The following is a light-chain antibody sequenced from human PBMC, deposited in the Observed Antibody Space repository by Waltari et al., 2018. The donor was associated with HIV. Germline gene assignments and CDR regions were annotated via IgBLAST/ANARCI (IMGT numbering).Light chain of an antibody. CDR1: QGISSY. CDR2: AGS. V-gene: IGKV1-9*01. Sequence: DIQLTQSPSFLSASVGDRVTITCRASQGISSYLAWYQQKPGKAPNLLIYAGSTLQRGVPSRFSGSGFGTEFTLTISSLRPEDFATYYCQQFRTFGQGTTLDIK. CDR3: QQFRT. J-gene: IGKJ2*01.